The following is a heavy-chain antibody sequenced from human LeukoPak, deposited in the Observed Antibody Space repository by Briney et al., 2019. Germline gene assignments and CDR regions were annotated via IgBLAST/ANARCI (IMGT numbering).Heavy chain of an antibody. CDR2: INPNSGGT. V-gene: IGHV1-2*02. CDR3: ARDGAHYDILTGYYGFDY. J-gene: IGHJ4*02. CDR1: GYTFTGYY. D-gene: IGHD3-9*01. Sequence: ASAKVSCKASGYTFTGYYMHWVRQAPGQGLEWMGWINPNSGGTNYAQKFQGRVTMTRDTSISTAYMELSRLRSDDTAVYYCARDGAHYDILTGYYGFDYWGQGTLVTVSS.